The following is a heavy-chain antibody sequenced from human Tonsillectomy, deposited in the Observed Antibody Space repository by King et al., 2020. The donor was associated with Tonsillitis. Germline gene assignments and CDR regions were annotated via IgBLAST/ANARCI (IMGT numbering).Heavy chain of an antibody. CDR2: ISGSGGST. CDR1: GFTFSSYA. V-gene: IGHV3-23*04. J-gene: IGHJ4*02. D-gene: IGHD2-2*01. CDR3: AKDDIVVVPAAVWYFDY. Sequence: VQLVESGGGLVQPGGSLRLSCAASGFTFSSYAMSWVRQAPGKGLEWVSAISGSGGSTYYADSVKGRFTISRDNSKNTLYLQMNSLRAEDTAVYYCAKDDIVVVPAAVWYFDYWGQGTLVTVSS.